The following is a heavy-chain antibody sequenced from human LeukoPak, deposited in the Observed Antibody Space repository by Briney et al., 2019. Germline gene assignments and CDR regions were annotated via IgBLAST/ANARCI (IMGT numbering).Heavy chain of an antibody. CDR3: ATSAAVAGSPLIQH. J-gene: IGHJ1*01. D-gene: IGHD6-19*01. Sequence: ASVKVSCKVSGYTLTELSMHWVRQAPGKGLEWMGGFDPEDGETIYAQKFQGRVTMTEDTSTDTAYMELSSLRSEDTAVYYCATSAAVAGSPLIQHWGQGALVTVSS. CDR1: GYTLTELS. V-gene: IGHV1-24*01. CDR2: FDPEDGET.